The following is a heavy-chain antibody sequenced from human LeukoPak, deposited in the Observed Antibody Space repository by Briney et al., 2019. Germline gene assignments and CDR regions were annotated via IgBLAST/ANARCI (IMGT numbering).Heavy chain of an antibody. D-gene: IGHD5-18*01. CDR1: GYSFTSYW. Sequence: GESLKISCKGSGYSFTSYWIGWVRQMPGKGLEWMGIIYPGDSDTRYSPSFQGRVTISADKSISTAYLQWSSLKASDTAMYYCVRPGNYGYTRFDYWGQGTLVTVSS. V-gene: IGHV5-51*01. CDR3: VRPGNYGYTRFDY. J-gene: IGHJ4*02. CDR2: IYPGDSDT.